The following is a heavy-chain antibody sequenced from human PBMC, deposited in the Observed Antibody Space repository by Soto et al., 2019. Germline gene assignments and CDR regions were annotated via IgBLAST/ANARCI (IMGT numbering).Heavy chain of an antibody. D-gene: IGHD3-10*01. V-gene: IGHV3-23*01. CDR3: VKGSGVLLLDY. J-gene: IGHJ4*02. Sequence: GGSLRLSCAASGFTFSSYAMSWVRQAPGEGLEWVSAISGSGGSTYYADSVKGRFTISRDNSKNTLYLQMNSLRAEDTAVYYCVKGSGVLLLDYWGQGTLVTVSS. CDR2: ISGSGGST. CDR1: GFTFSSYA.